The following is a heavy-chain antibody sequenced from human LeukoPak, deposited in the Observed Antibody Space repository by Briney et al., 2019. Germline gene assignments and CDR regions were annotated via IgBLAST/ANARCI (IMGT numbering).Heavy chain of an antibody. D-gene: IGHD3-3*01. J-gene: IGHJ5*02. Sequence: SQTLSLTCTVSGGSISSGSYYWSWIRQPAGKGLEWIGRIYTSGSTNYNPSLKSRFTISVDTSKNQFSLKLSSVTAADTAVYYCARGITIFGVVNNWFDPWGQGTLVTVSS. CDR1: GGSISSGSYY. V-gene: IGHV4-61*02. CDR3: ARGITIFGVVNNWFDP. CDR2: IYTSGST.